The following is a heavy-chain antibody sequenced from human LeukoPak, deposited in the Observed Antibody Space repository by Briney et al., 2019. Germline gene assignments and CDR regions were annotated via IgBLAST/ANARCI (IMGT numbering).Heavy chain of an antibody. D-gene: IGHD2-21*01. CDR3: ARDLGNFDY. Sequence: ASVKVSCKASGYTFTSYGISWLRQAPGQGLEWLASISACHTDTKYVQKLQGRVSMTTDISTDTAYLELRSLTSDDTAVYYCARDLGNFDYWGQGTLVTVSS. CDR1: GYTFTSYG. CDR2: ISACHTDT. J-gene: IGHJ4*02. V-gene: IGHV1-18*01.